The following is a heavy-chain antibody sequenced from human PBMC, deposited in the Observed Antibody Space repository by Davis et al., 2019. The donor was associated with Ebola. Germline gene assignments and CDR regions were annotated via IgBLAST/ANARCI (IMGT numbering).Heavy chain of an antibody. CDR2: ISSNGGST. V-gene: IGHV3-64*01. J-gene: IGHJ6*02. D-gene: IGHD6-13*01. CDR1: GFTFSSYA. CDR3: ARGFETTEIAAVYGMDV. Sequence: PGGSLRLSCAASGFTFSSYAMHWVRQAPGKGLEYVSAISSNGGSTYYANSVKGRFTISRDNSKNTLYLQMGSLRAEDMAVYYCARGFETTEIAAVYGMDVWGQGTTVTVSS.